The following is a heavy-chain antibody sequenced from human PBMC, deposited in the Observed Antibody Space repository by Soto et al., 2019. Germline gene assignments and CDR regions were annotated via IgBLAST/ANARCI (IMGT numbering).Heavy chain of an antibody. Sequence: GGSLRLSCAASGFTFSNAWMSWVRQAPGKWLEWVGRIKSKTDGGTTDYAAPVKGRFTISRDDPKNTLYLQMNSLKTEDTAVYYCTTATITMVRGVISDYWGQGXLVTVSS. CDR2: IKSKTDGGTT. J-gene: IGHJ4*02. CDR3: TTATITMVRGVISDY. D-gene: IGHD3-10*01. V-gene: IGHV3-15*05. CDR1: GFTFSNAW.